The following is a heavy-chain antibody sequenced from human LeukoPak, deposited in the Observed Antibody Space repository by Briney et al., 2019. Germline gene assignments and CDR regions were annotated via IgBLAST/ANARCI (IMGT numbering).Heavy chain of an antibody. CDR3: TFSGNYGTY. CDR2: TTGSGGRT. Sequence: PGGSLRLSCVASGFSIRNYAMNRVRQAPGKGLEWVSVTTGSGGRTDYADSAKGRFTISRDNSKNALFLQMNGLRAEDTATYYCTFSGNYGTYWGQGTLVTVSS. V-gene: IGHV3-23*01. CDR1: GFSIRNYA. D-gene: IGHD3-16*01. J-gene: IGHJ4*02.